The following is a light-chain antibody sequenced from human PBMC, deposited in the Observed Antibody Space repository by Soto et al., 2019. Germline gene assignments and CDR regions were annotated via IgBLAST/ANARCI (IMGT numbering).Light chain of an antibody. CDR2: DGN. CDR3: SSYTSSSTWV. CDR1: SSDVGGYNY. Sequence: QSALTQPASVSGSPGQSITISCTGSSSDVGGYNYVSWYQQHPGKAPKLMIFDGNNRASGVSNRFSGSKSGNTASLTISGLQAEDEADYFCSSYTSSSTWVFGGGTKVTVL. J-gene: IGLJ3*02. V-gene: IGLV2-14*01.